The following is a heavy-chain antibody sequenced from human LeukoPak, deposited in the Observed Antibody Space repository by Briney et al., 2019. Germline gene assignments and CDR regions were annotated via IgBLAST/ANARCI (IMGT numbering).Heavy chain of an antibody. V-gene: IGHV4-59*01. CDR3: ARDWGVTGRPGYMDV. CDR1: GGSISPYY. Sequence: SETLSLTCTVSGGSISPYYWSWIRQSPGKGLEWIGYIYHSGKTYYNPSLKSRITISVDTSKNQFSLKVTSVTAADTAVYYCARDWGVTGRPGYMDVWGKGTTVTVSS. CDR2: IYHSGKT. J-gene: IGHJ6*03. D-gene: IGHD6-6*01.